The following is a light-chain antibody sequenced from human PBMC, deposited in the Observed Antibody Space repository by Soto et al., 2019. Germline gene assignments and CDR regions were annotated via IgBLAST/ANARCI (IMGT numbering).Light chain of an antibody. Sequence: QSALTQPDSVSGSPGQSITISCTGTSSDVGGYNFVSWYQQHPGKAPKLMIYEVSNRPSGVSNRFSGSKSGNTASLTISGLQAEDDADYYCSSYASSNTVLFGGGTKLTVL. V-gene: IGLV2-14*01. CDR1: SSDVGGYNF. J-gene: IGLJ2*01. CDR2: EVS. CDR3: SSYASSNTVL.